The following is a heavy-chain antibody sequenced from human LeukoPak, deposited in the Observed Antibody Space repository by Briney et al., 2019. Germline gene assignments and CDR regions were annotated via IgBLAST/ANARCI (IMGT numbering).Heavy chain of an antibody. D-gene: IGHD5-24*01. CDR2: IYSGGST. CDR3: AMVPDGYILDY. J-gene: IGHJ4*02. Sequence: GGSLRLSCAASGFTFSSYAMSWVRQAPGKGLEWVSVIYSGGSTYYADSVKGRFTISGDNSKNTLYLQMNSLRAEDTAVYYCAMVPDGYILDYWGQGTLVTVSS. CDR1: GFTFSSYA. V-gene: IGHV3-53*01.